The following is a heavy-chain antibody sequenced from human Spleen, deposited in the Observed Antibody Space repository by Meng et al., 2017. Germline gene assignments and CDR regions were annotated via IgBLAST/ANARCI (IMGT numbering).Heavy chain of an antibody. CDR2: VYYSGIT. CDR3: ALLGVVETTSLEDH. D-gene: IGHD2-21*02. CDR1: GGSLSSGRYY. V-gene: IGHV4-39*07. J-gene: IGHJ4*02. Sequence: QVPWQGSGPGLVKPSGTLSLSCAVSGGSLSSGRYYWNWIRQPPGKGLEWIGSVYYSGITYYNPSLESRVTISVDTSKNQFSLKLSSVTAADTAVYYCALLGVVETTSLEDHWGQGTLVTVSS.